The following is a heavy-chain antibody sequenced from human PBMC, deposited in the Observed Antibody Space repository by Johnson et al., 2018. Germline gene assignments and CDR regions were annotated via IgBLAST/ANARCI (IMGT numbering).Heavy chain of an antibody. D-gene: IGHD1/OR15-1a*01. CDR1: GFTYSGYS. Sequence: VQLLETGGGLVKPGGSLRLSCVASGFTYSGYSMNWVRQAPGKGLEWVSSLSSSSTYIYYADSVKVRATISRDNAKKSLYLKMNSLRAEDTAVYYCAKYKWNTGYYYYGMDVWGQGTTVTVSS. V-gene: IGHV3-21*04. CDR2: LSSSSTYI. J-gene: IGHJ6*02. CDR3: AKYKWNTGYYYYGMDV.